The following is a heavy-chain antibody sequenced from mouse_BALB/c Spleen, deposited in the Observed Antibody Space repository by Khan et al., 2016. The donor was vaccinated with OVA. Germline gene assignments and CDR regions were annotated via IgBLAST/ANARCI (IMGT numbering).Heavy chain of an antibody. CDR3: VREVAYHRSGGCFAY. CDR1: GYTFTSYT. J-gene: IGHJ3*01. V-gene: IGHV1-4*01. CDR2: INPSNSST. D-gene: IGHD2-14*01. Sequence: QVQLKESGAELARPGASLKMSCKASGYTFTSYTMHWVRQRPGQPPEWIGHINPSNSSTNSNQNFNDKATLIVDKSSNTAYMQLSSLPSSESAVYYCVREVAYHRSGGCFAYWGQGTLVTVSA.